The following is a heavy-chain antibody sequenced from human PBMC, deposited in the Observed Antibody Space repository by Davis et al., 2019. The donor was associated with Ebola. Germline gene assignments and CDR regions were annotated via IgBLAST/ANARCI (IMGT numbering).Heavy chain of an antibody. D-gene: IGHD6-6*01. Sequence: AASVKVSCKPSGYTFTSYGISWVRQAPGQGLEWMGWISAYNGNTNYAQKLQGRVNMTTDTSTSTAYMELRSLRSEDTAVYFCARDSGYNSSSGSYWGQGTLVTVSS. V-gene: IGHV1-18*01. J-gene: IGHJ4*02. CDR2: ISAYNGNT. CDR1: GYTFTSYG. CDR3: ARDSGYNSSSGSY.